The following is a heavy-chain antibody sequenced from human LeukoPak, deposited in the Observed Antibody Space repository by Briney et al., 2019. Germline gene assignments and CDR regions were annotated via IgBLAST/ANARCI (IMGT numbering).Heavy chain of an antibody. CDR2: ISSSGSTI. CDR3: TTDEWTWVRARDY. D-gene: IGHD3-3*01. J-gene: IGHJ4*02. Sequence: GGSLRLSCAASGFTFSDYYMSWIRQAPGKGLEWVSYISSSGSTIYYADSVKGRFTISRDNAKNSLYLQMNSLRAEDTAVYYCTTDEWTWVRARDYWGQGTLVTVSS. V-gene: IGHV3-11*01. CDR1: GFTFSDYY.